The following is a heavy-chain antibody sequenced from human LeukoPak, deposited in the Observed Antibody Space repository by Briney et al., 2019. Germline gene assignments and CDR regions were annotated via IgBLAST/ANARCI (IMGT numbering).Heavy chain of an antibody. CDR1: GGSISSSSYY. V-gene: IGHV4-39*07. CDR3: ARGPYCSSTSCYGDYYYMDV. J-gene: IGHJ6*03. Sequence: SETLSLTCTVSGGSISSSSYYWGWIRQPPGKGLEWIGSIYYSGSTYYNPSLKSRVTISVDTSKNQFSLKLSSVTAADTAVYYCARGPYCSSTSCYGDYYYMDVWGKGTTVTVS. CDR2: IYYSGST. D-gene: IGHD2-2*01.